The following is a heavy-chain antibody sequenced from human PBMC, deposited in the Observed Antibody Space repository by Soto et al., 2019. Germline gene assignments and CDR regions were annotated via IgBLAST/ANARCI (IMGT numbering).Heavy chain of an antibody. D-gene: IGHD6-19*01. CDR1: GFTFSSYS. CDR2: ISSSSSYI. CDR3: ARDGGLGYSSGWYLPHCDY. Sequence: EVQLVESGGGLVKPGGSLRLSCAASGFTFSSYSMNWVRQAPGKGLEWVSSISSSSSYIYYADSVKGRFTISRDNAKNSLYLQMNSLRAEDTAVYYCARDGGLGYSSGWYLPHCDYWGQGTLDTVSS. V-gene: IGHV3-21*01. J-gene: IGHJ4*02.